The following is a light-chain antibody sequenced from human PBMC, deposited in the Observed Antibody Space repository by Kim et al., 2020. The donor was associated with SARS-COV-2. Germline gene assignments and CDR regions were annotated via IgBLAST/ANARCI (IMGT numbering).Light chain of an antibody. CDR3: QQSYSTPWT. Sequence: ASLGDSVTITCRASQSISSYLNWYQQKPGKAPKLLIYAAFSLQSGVPSRFSFSGSGTDFTLTISSLQPEDFATYYCQQSYSTPWTFGQGTKVDIK. V-gene: IGKV1-39*01. CDR1: QSISSY. J-gene: IGKJ1*01. CDR2: AAF.